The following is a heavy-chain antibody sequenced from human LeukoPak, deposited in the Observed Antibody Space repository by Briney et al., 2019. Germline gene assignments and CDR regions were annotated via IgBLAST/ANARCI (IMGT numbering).Heavy chain of an antibody. V-gene: IGHV3-23*01. J-gene: IGHJ4*02. CDR3: AKPMVPGGYFFDY. D-gene: IGHD4/OR15-4a*01. Sequence: GGSLRLSCAASGFTFSSYAMRWVRQSPGQGLEWVSGISPSAGSTNYADSVKGRFTISRDTSKSTLYLQMNSLRAEDTAVYYCAKPMVPGGYFFDYWGQGTLVTVSS. CDR2: ISPSAGST. CDR1: GFTFSSYA.